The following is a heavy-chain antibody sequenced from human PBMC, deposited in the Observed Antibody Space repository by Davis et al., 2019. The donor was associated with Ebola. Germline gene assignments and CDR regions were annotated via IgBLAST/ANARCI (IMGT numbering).Heavy chain of an antibody. Sequence: PGGSLRLSCGASGFTFSTFWMSWVRQAPGKGLEWVSYISTSSSTIYYADSVKGRFTISRDNAKNSLYLQMNSLRAEDTAVYHCATGSGSTGWRAFHYWGQGTLVTVSS. V-gene: IGHV3-48*04. J-gene: IGHJ4*02. CDR2: ISTSSSTI. CDR3: ATGSGSTGWRAFHY. D-gene: IGHD6-19*01. CDR1: GFTFSTFW.